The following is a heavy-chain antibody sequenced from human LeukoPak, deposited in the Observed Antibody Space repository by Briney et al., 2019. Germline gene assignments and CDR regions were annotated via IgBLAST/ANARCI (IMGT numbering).Heavy chain of an antibody. CDR3: ARGYGSGSYYTS. Sequence: APVKVSCKASGYTFTSYAMHWVRQAPGQRLEWMGWINAGNGNTKYSQKFQGRVTITRDTSASTAYMELSSLRSEDTAVYYCARGYGSGSYYTSWGQGTLVTVSS. J-gene: IGHJ4*02. D-gene: IGHD3-10*01. CDR2: INAGNGNT. V-gene: IGHV1-3*01. CDR1: GYTFTSYA.